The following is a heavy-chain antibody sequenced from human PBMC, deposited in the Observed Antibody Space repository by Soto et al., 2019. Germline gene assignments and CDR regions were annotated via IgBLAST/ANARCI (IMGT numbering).Heavy chain of an antibody. CDR3: ARLRGIQLWYIDY. D-gene: IGHD5-18*01. CDR1: GYSFTNYW. Sequence: LGESLKISCKVSGYSFTNYWIGWVRQMPGKGLEWMGIIHPGDSDTRYSPSFQGQITISADKSISTAYLQWSSLKASDTAMYYCARLRGIQLWYIDYWGQGTLVTVSS. V-gene: IGHV5-51*01. J-gene: IGHJ4*02. CDR2: IHPGDSDT.